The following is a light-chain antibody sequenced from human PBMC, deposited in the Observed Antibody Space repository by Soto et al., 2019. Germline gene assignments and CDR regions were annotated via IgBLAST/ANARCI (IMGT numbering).Light chain of an antibody. CDR2: GAS. J-gene: IGKJ1*01. CDR3: QQYCRSGR. V-gene: IGKV3-20*01. CDR1: QSVSNNY. Sequence: IVLTQSPGTLSLSPGERATLSCRASQSVSNNYLAWYQQKPGQAPRLLIYGASNRATGIPDRFSGSGSGTAFPLTISRLEPEDFAVYYCQQYCRSGRFGQGTKVDLK.